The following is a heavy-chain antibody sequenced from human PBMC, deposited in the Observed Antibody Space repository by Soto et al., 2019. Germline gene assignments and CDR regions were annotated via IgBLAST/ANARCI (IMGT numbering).Heavy chain of an antibody. Sequence: RSLRLSCAASVFTFSSYAMHWVRQAPGKGLEWVAVISYDGSNKYYADSVKGRFTISRDNSKNTLYLQMNSLRAEDTAVYYWAKTLWFGEGFDYWGQGTLVTVSS. J-gene: IGHJ4*02. CDR3: AKTLWFGEGFDY. CDR1: VFTFSSYA. D-gene: IGHD3-10*01. V-gene: IGHV3-30-3*01. CDR2: ISYDGSNK.